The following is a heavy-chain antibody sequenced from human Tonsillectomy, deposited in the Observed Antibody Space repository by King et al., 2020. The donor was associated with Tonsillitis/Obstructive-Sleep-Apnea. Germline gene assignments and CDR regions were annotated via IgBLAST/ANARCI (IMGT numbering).Heavy chain of an antibody. Sequence: VTLKESGPTLVKPTQTLTLTCTFSGFSLSTSGVGVGWIRQPPGKALGWLAVIYWDDDKRYSPTLKSRLTITKDPSKNQVVLTMTNKDPVDTATYYCAHRRGDFWSGYLDYWGQGTLVTVSS. V-gene: IGHV2-5*02. CDR1: GFSLSTSGVG. J-gene: IGHJ4*02. D-gene: IGHD3-3*01. CDR2: IYWDDDK. CDR3: AHRRGDFWSGYLDY.